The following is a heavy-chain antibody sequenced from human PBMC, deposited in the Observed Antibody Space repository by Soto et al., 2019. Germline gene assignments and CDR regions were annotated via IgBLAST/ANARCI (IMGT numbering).Heavy chain of an antibody. CDR1: GFSLTTSGLG. CDR3: AHRVLRTVFGLVTTTAIYFDF. V-gene: IGHV2-5*02. Sequence: QITLNESGPTVVRPTETLTLTCRFSGFSLTTSGLGVVWIRQSPGKAPEWLALLYWDDDKRYSASLKSRLTITTDTSTNQVVLTVSDLDPTDTATYYCAHRVLRTVFGLVTTTAIYFDFWGQGTPVAVSS. CDR2: LYWDDDK. J-gene: IGHJ4*02. D-gene: IGHD3-3*01.